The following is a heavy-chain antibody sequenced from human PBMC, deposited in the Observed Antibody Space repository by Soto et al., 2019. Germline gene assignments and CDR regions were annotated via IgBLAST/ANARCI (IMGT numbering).Heavy chain of an antibody. CDR3: ARVAPRLSMQQLVRADWFDP. J-gene: IGHJ5*02. CDR1: GYTFTSYY. D-gene: IGHD6-13*01. Sequence: QVQLVQSGAEVKKPGASVKVSCKASGYTFTSYYMHWVRQAPGQGLEWMGIINPSGGSTSYAQKFQGRVTMTRDTSTSTVYMELSSLRSEDTAVYYCARVAPRLSMQQLVRADWFDPWCQGTLVTVSS. V-gene: IGHV1-46*01. CDR2: INPSGGST.